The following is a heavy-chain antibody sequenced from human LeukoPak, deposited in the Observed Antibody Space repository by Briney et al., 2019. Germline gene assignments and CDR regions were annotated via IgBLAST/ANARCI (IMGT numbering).Heavy chain of an antibody. D-gene: IGHD6-19*01. Sequence: GGSLRLSCAASGFTFSNAWMSWVRQASGKGLEWVAVISYDGRNKYYADSVKGRFTISRDSSKNTLYLQMNSLRDEDTAVYYCAKDRRGQWLASSDYWGQGTLVTVSS. CDR2: ISYDGRNK. J-gene: IGHJ4*02. CDR1: GFTFSNAW. V-gene: IGHV3-30*18. CDR3: AKDRRGQWLASSDY.